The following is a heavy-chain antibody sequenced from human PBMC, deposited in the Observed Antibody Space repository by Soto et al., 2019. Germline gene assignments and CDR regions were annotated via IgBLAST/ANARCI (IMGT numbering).Heavy chain of an antibody. Sequence: QVQLVESGGGVVQPGRSLRLSCAASGFPFTSYGMHWVREGPDKGLEWVAIISYDGRDKYYADSVKGRFPISRDNSKNTLYLQMNSLRPESTALYYCAGGQYYFDYRGQGTLVIVSS. CDR2: ISYDGRDK. V-gene: IGHV3-30*03. CDR1: GFPFTSYG. CDR3: AGGQYYFDY. D-gene: IGHD3-10*01. J-gene: IGHJ4*02.